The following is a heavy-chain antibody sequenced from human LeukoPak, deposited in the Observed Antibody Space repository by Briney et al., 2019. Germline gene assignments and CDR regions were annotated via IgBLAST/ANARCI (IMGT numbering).Heavy chain of an antibody. J-gene: IGHJ4*02. Sequence: GGSLRLSCSASEFTFSDFSMSWVRQAPRKGLEWVSYITSSSSSIYYADSVRGRFTISRDNAKNSLYLQMNSLRAEDTSVYYCASSQTGPFDYWGQGTLVTVSS. CDR2: ITSSSSSI. D-gene: IGHD3-10*01. CDR1: EFTFSDFS. CDR3: ASSQTGPFDY. V-gene: IGHV3-48*04.